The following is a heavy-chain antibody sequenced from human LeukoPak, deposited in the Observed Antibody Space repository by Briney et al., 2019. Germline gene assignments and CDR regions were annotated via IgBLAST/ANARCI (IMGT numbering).Heavy chain of an antibody. J-gene: IGHJ4*02. CDR2: INLKSGGT. CDR3: AKYGGDGWL. V-gene: IGHV1-2*02. D-gene: IGHD5-24*01. Sequence: ASVKVSCKASGGTFSSYAISWVRQAPGQGLEWMGRINLKSGGTDYTQKFQGRVTMTRDTSISTAYMELSRLRSDDTAVFYCAKYGGDGWLWGQGTLVTVSS. CDR1: GGTFSSYA.